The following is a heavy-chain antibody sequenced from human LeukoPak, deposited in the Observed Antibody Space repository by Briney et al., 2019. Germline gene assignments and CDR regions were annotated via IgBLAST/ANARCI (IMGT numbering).Heavy chain of an antibody. Sequence: SETLSLTCSVSGGSISSYSWSWIRQPAGNALEWIGRIHSSGRTNYNPSLKSRVTMSVDTSKNQFSLKLSSVTAADTAVYYCARGGTYYYDSSAPGAFDYWGQGTLVTVSS. D-gene: IGHD3-22*01. CDR1: GGSISSYS. CDR3: ARGGTYYYDSSAPGAFDY. J-gene: IGHJ4*02. CDR2: IHSSGRT. V-gene: IGHV4-4*07.